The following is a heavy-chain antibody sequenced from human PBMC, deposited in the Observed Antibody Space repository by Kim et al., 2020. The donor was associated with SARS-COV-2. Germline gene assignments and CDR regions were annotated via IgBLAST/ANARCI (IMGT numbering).Heavy chain of an antibody. Sequence: GGSLRLSCAASGFTFSSYAMHWVRQAPGKGLEYVSAISSNGGSTYYANSVKGRFTISRDNSKNTLYLQMGSLRAEDMAVYYCARSIAHHYGSRSYYSTPEYFYYYNGMDVWGQATTVTVSS. CDR2: ISSNGGST. D-gene: IGHD3-10*01. J-gene: IGHJ6*02. V-gene: IGHV3-64*01. CDR3: ARSIAHHYGSRSYYSTPEYFYYYNGMDV. CDR1: GFTFSSYA.